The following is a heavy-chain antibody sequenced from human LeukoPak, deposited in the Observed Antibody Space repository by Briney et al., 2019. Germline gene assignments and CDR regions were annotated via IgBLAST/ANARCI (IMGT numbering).Heavy chain of an antibody. CDR3: ARDRSGKALCDY. Sequence: GGSLRLSCAASGFTFSSYAMSWVRQAPGKGLEWVANIKQDGSEKYYVDSVKGRFTISRDNAKNSLYLQMNSLRAEDTAVYYCARDRSGKALCDYWGQGTLVTVSS. CDR2: IKQDGSEK. J-gene: IGHJ4*02. V-gene: IGHV3-7*01. D-gene: IGHD2-21*01. CDR1: GFTFSSYA.